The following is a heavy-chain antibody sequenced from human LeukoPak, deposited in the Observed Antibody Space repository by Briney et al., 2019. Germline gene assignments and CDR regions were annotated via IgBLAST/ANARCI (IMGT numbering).Heavy chain of an antibody. CDR3: AKAVWFGEFDYYFFGLDV. J-gene: IGHJ6*02. CDR2: ISGSGGDT. CDR1: GFTFSSYA. V-gene: IGHV3-23*01. D-gene: IGHD3-10*01. Sequence: GGSLRLSCAAFGFTFSSYAMGWVRQAPGKGLEWVSAISGSGGDTYYADSVKGRFTFSGDNSKNTLYLQMNSLRPEDTALYYCAKAVWFGEFDYYFFGLDVWGQGTTVTVSS.